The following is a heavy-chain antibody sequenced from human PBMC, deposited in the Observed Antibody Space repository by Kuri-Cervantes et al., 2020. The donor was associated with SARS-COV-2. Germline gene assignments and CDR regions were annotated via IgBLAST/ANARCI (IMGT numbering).Heavy chain of an antibody. CDR3: AKTFAARPNFDY. D-gene: IGHD6-6*01. CDR2: ISAYNGNT. J-gene: IGHJ4*02. Sequence: ASVKVSCKASGYTFTSYGISWVRQAPGQGLEWMGWISAYNGNTNYAQKLQGRVTMTTDTSTSTAYMELRSLRSDDTAVYYCAKTFAARPNFDYWGQGTLVTVSS. V-gene: IGHV1-18*01. CDR1: GYTFTSYG.